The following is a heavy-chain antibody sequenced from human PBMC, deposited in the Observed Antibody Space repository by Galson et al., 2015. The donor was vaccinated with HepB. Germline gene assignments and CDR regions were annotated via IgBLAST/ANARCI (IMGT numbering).Heavy chain of an antibody. J-gene: IGHJ4*02. CDR2: TYYRSKWYN. CDR1: GDSVSSTSTT. V-gene: IGHV6-1*01. CDR3: ARYSSGWYSLGIDY. Sequence: CAISGDSVSSTSTTWNWIRQSPSRGLEWLGRTYYRSKWYNDYAASVKSRIIINPDTSKNQFFLQLNSVTPDDTAVYYCARYSSGWYSLGIDYWGQGTL. D-gene: IGHD6-19*01.